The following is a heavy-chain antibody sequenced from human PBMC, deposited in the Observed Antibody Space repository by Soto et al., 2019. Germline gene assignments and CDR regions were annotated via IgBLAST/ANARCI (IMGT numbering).Heavy chain of an antibody. V-gene: IGHV4-34*01. J-gene: IGHJ6*04. CDR3: ARCRYCSSSPAVDV. CDR1: GGSFSGYY. CDR2: INHSGST. Sequence: QVQLQQWGAGLLKPSETLSLTCAVYGGSFSGYYWSWIRQPPGKGLEWIGEINHSGSTNYNPSLQGRVNISGGTAKDQFSLKLRSVAAGDTAVYYCARCRYCSSSPAVDVWGKGTTVTVSS. D-gene: IGHD2-2*01.